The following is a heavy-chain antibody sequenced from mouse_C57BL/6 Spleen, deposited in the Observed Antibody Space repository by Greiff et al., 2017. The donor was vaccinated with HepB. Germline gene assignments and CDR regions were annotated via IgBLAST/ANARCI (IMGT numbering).Heavy chain of an antibody. V-gene: IGHV1-4*01. D-gene: IGHD2-4*01. CDR2: INPSSGYT. Sequence: VQLQQSGAELARPGASVKMSCKASGYTFTSYTMHWVKQRPGQGLEWIGYINPSSGYTKYNQKFKNKATLTADKSYSTAYMQLSSLTSEDSAVYYCARSYYDYEGAMDYWGQGTSVTVSS. CDR3: ARSYYDYEGAMDY. J-gene: IGHJ4*01. CDR1: GYTFTSYT.